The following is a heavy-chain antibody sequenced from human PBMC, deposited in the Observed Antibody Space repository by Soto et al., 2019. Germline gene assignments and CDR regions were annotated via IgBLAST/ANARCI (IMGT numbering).Heavy chain of an antibody. CDR1: GFTFGTTD. V-gene: IGHV3-23*01. CDR2: IDGSGGIT. J-gene: IGHJ5*02. Sequence: QLLQSGGGLVQPVGSLTLSCAASGFTFGTTDMSWVRQAPGEGLEWVSTIDGSGGITYYADSVKGRFTISRDNSRNTVYLQMNSLRGDDTALYYCGKNAGWFNTWGQGALVTVS. CDR3: GKNAGWFNT.